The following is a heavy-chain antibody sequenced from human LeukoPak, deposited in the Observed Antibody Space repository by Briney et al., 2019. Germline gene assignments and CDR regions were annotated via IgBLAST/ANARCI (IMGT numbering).Heavy chain of an antibody. CDR1: GGSISSSSYY. CDR3: ARLPYYDSSGYYCCYYYMDV. CDR2: IYYSGST. J-gene: IGHJ6*03. V-gene: IGHV4-39*01. Sequence: PSETLSLTCTVSGGSISSSSYYWGWIRQPPGKGLEWIGSIYYSGSTYYNPSLKSRVTISVDTSKNQFSLKLSSVTAADTAVYYCARLPYYDSSGYYCCYYYMDVWGKGTTVTVSS. D-gene: IGHD3-22*01.